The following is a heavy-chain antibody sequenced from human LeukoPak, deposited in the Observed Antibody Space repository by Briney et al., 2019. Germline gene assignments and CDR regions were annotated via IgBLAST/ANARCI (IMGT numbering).Heavy chain of an antibody. J-gene: IGHJ4*02. CDR1: GFTFSSYW. D-gene: IGHD3-22*01. Sequence: PGGSLRLSCAASGFTFSSYWMSWVRQAPGKGLEWVANIKQDGSEKYYVYSVKGRFTISRDNAKNSLYLQMNSLRAEDTAVYYCARDRVPLAYYYDSSGYYYGGGFFDYWGQGTLVTVSS. CDR3: ARDRVPLAYYYDSSGYYYGGGFFDY. CDR2: IKQDGSEK. V-gene: IGHV3-7*01.